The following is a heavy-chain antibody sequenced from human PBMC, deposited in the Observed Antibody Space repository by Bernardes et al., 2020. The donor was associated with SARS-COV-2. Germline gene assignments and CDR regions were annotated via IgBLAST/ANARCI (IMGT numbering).Heavy chain of an antibody. J-gene: IGHJ5*02. V-gene: IGHV3-13*01. Sequence: GGSLRLSCAASGFTFSSYDMHWVRQATGKGLEWVSAIGTAGDTYYPGSMKGRFTISRENAKNSLYLQMNSLRAEDTAVYYCAREYYDFWSGSHYAGWLDPWGQGTLVTVSS. CDR2: IGTAGDT. D-gene: IGHD3-3*01. CDR3: AREYYDFWSGSHYAGWLDP. CDR1: GFTFSSYD.